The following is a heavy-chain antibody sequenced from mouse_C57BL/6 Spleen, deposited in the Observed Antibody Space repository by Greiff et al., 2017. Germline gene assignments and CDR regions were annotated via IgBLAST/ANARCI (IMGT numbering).Heavy chain of an antibody. CDR2: IDPSDSYT. J-gene: IGHJ1*03. Sequence: QVQLQQPGAELVMPGASVKLSCKASGYTFTSYWMHWVKQRPGQGLEWIGEIDPSDSYTNYNQKFKGKSTLTVDKSSSTAYMQLKSLTSEDSAVYYCARSSYDYDGALYWYFDVWGTGTTVTVSS. V-gene: IGHV1-69*01. D-gene: IGHD2-4*01. CDR3: ARSSYDYDGALYWYFDV. CDR1: GYTFTSYW.